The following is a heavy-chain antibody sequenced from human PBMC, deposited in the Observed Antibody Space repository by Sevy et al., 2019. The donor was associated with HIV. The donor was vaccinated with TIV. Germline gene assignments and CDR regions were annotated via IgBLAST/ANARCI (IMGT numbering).Heavy chain of an antibody. J-gene: IGHJ4*02. D-gene: IGHD3-10*02. CDR3: AREGCSKPHDY. CDR2: FSFGCGKI. CDR1: GFTFSSYA. V-gene: IGHV3-23*01. Sequence: GGSLRLSCAASGFTFSSYAMSWVRQAPVKGLEWVSTFSFGCGKINYADSVKGRFTISRDTSKNTLYLQMHSLRAEDTAVYYCAREGCSKPHDYWGQGTLVTVSS.